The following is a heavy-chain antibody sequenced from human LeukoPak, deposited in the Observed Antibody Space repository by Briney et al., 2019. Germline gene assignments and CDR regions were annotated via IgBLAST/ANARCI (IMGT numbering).Heavy chain of an antibody. Sequence: PGGSLRLSCAASGFTFSSYGMHWVRQAPGKGLEWVAVISYDGSNKYYADSVKGRFTISRDNSKNTLYLQMNSLRAEDTAVYYCAKAYCSSTNGCMDVWGQGTTATVSS. D-gene: IGHD2-2*01. V-gene: IGHV3-30*18. CDR3: AKAYCSSTNGCMDV. CDR1: GFTFSSYG. CDR2: ISYDGSNK. J-gene: IGHJ6*02.